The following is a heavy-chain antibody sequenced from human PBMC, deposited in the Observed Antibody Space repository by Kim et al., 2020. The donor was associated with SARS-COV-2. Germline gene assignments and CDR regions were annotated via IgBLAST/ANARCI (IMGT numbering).Heavy chain of an antibody. CDR3: ARDVGRRLSQDWYFDL. CDR2: ISSSSSTI. Sequence: GGSLRLSCAASGFTFSSYSMNWVRQAPGKGLEWVSYISSSSSTIYYADSVKGRFTISRDNAKNSLYLQMNSLRAEDTAVYYCARDVGRRLSQDWYFDLWGRGTLVTVSS. CDR1: GFTFSSYS. D-gene: IGHD3-16*02. J-gene: IGHJ2*01. V-gene: IGHV3-48*04.